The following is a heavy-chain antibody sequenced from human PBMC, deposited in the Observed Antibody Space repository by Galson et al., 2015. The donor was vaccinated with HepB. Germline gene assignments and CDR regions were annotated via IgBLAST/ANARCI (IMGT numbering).Heavy chain of an antibody. J-gene: IGHJ4*02. D-gene: IGHD2-2*01. V-gene: IGHV3-15*01. CDR3: TTEDIVVVPASQRIYFDY. CDR1: GFTFSSYG. Sequence: SLRLSCAASGFTFSSYGMHWVRQAPGKGLEWVGRIKSKTDGGTTDYAAPVKGRFTISRDDSKNTLYLQMNSLKTEDTAVYYCTTEDIVVVPASQRIYFDYWGQGTLVTVSS. CDR2: IKSKTDGGTT.